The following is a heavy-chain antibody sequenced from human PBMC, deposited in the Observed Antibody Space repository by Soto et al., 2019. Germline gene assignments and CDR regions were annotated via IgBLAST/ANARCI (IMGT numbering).Heavy chain of an antibody. D-gene: IGHD3-10*01. Sequence: GXSXKVSFKTSGYTXISFGGRLVRQAPGQGLEWMGWISGYNGKTQYAQTLQGRVTMTADTSTSTVYMEVRGLRYEETAVYFCARDKMIDDYGLGTYDYWGQGNTLTVSA. J-gene: IGHJ4*02. CDR1: GYTXISFG. CDR3: ARDKMIDDYGLGTYDY. V-gene: IGHV1-18*04. CDR2: ISGYNGKT.